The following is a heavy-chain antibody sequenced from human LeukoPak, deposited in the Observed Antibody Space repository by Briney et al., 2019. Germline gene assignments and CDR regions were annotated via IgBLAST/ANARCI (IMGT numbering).Heavy chain of an antibody. Sequence: PSETLSLTCAVYGGSFSGYYWSWIRQPPGKGLEWIGEINHSGSTNYNPSLKSRVTISVDTSKNQFSLKLSSVTAADTAVYYCARLAGYCSSTSCYTPFDYWGQGTLVTVSS. CDR2: INHSGST. J-gene: IGHJ4*02. CDR3: ARLAGYCSSTSCYTPFDY. D-gene: IGHD2-2*02. CDR1: GGSFSGYY. V-gene: IGHV4-34*01.